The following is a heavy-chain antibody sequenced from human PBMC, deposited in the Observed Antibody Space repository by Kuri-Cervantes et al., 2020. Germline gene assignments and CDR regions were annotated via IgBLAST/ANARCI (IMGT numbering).Heavy chain of an antibody. CDR2: ISSSGSTI. Sequence: GESLKISCAASGFTFSDYYMSWIRQAPGKGLEWVSYISSSGSTIYYADSVKGRFTISRDNAKNSLYLQMNSLRAEDTAVYYCAREIFGGTSGVRYYYYGMDVWGQGTTVTVSS. CDR3: AREIFGGTSGVRYYYYGMDV. V-gene: IGHV3-11*01. D-gene: IGHD3-3*01. CDR1: GFTFSDYY. J-gene: IGHJ6*02.